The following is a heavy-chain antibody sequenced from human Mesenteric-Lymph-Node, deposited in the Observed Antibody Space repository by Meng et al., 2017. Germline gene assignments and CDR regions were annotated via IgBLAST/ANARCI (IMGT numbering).Heavy chain of an antibody. D-gene: IGHD6-19*01. Sequence: QGPVQESGSAVRKPSQTLYSTCTCSGGSIGSGDHYWSWIRQPPGKGLEWIGYIYYSGSTYYNPSLKSRVTISVDTSKNQFHLKLSSVTAADTAVYYCARGWVAGTNWFDPWGQGTLVTVSS. V-gene: IGHV4-30-4*01. CDR1: GGSIGSGDHY. CDR2: IYYSGST. J-gene: IGHJ5*02. CDR3: ARGWVAGTNWFDP.